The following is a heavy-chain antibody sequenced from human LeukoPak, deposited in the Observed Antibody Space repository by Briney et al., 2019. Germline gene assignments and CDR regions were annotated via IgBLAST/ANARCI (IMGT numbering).Heavy chain of an antibody. CDR3: ARGYCSSTSCYRPWFDP. CDR1: GYTFTGYY. J-gene: IGHJ5*02. D-gene: IGHD2-2*01. CDR2: INPNSGGT. Sequence: ASVKVPCKASGYTFTGYYMHWVRQAPGQGLEWMGWINPNSGGTNYAQKFQGRVTMTRDTSISTAYMELSRLRSDDTAVYYCARGYCSSTSCYRPWFDPWGQGTLVTVSS. V-gene: IGHV1-2*02.